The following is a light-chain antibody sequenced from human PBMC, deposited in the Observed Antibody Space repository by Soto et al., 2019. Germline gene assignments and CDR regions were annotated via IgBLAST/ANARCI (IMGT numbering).Light chain of an antibody. J-gene: IGLJ1*01. CDR2: EVS. Sequence: QSALTQPASVSGSPGQSITISCTGTSSDVGTYDFVSWYQQHPGKAPKLLIYEVSDRPSGISDRFSGSKSDNTASLTISGLQADDEADYYCTSYTSSNTLLYVFGTGTKLTVL. V-gene: IGLV2-14*01. CDR3: TSYTSSNTLLYV. CDR1: SSDVGTYDF.